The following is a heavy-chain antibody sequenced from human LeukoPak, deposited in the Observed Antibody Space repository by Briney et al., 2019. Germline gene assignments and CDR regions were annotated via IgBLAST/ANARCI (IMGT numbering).Heavy chain of an antibody. CDR2: ISGSGGST. D-gene: IGHD1-1*01. CDR1: GLTFRNSA. CDR3: AKDSPTNWNAERYYYYGMDV. J-gene: IGHJ6*02. Sequence: GGSLRLSCAASGLTFRNSAMSWVRQAPGKGLEWVSGISGSGGSTYYADSVKGRFTISRDNSKNTLYLQMNSLRAEDTAVYYCAKDSPTNWNAERYYYYGMDVWGQGTTVTVSS. V-gene: IGHV3-23*01.